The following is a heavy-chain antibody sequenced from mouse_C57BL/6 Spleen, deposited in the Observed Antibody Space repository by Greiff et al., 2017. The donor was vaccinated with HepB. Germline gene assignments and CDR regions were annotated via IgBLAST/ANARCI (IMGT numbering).Heavy chain of an antibody. D-gene: IGHD1-1*01. Sequence: VKLMESGPELVKPGASVKISCKASGYAFSSSWMNWVKQRPGNGLEWIGRIYPGDGDTNYNGKFKGKATLTADKSSSTAYMQLSSLTSEDSAVYFCARMAYYGSSYFDYWGQGTTLTVSS. CDR2: IYPGDGDT. CDR1: GYAFSSSW. CDR3: ARMAYYGSSYFDY. J-gene: IGHJ2*01. V-gene: IGHV1-82*01.